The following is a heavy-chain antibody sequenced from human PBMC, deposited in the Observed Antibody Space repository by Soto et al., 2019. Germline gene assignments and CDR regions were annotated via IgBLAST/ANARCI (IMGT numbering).Heavy chain of an antibody. Sequence: SETLSLTCTVSGGSISSYYWGWIRQPPGKGLECIGNIYYDGNTYYNPSLKSRVTISLDTSKNQFSPRLNSVTAADTAVYYCARSSITPRLFMYPFDYWGQGTLVTVSS. V-gene: IGHV4-39*01. D-gene: IGHD6-6*01. CDR2: IYYDGNT. CDR1: GGSISSYY. CDR3: ARSSITPRLFMYPFDY. J-gene: IGHJ4*02.